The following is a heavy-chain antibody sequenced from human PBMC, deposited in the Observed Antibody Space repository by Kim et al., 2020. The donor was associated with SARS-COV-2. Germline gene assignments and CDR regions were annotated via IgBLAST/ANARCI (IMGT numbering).Heavy chain of an antibody. J-gene: IGHJ3*02. Sequence: DSDTRYSPSLQGKVTISADKSISTAYLQWSSLKASDTAMYYGARTIDAFDIWGQGTMVTVSS. D-gene: IGHD3-10*01. V-gene: IGHV5-51*01. CDR2: DSDT. CDR3: ARTIDAFDI.